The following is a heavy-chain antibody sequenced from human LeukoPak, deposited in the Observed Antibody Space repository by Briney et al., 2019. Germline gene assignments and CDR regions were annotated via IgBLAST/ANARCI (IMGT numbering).Heavy chain of an antibody. Sequence: ASVKDSCKASGYTFTSYGISWVRQAPGQGLEWMGWISAYNGNTNYAQKLQGRVTMTTDTSTSTAYMELRSLRSDDTAVYYCARSDDSSGYYYPVWFDPWGQGTLVTVSS. CDR3: ARSDDSSGYYYPVWFDP. CDR1: GYTFTSYG. D-gene: IGHD3-22*01. CDR2: ISAYNGNT. V-gene: IGHV1-18*01. J-gene: IGHJ5*02.